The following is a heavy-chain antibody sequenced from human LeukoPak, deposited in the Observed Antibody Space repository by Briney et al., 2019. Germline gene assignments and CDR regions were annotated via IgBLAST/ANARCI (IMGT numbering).Heavy chain of an antibody. Sequence: ASVKVSCKASGYTFTSYGISWVRQAPGQGLEWMGWISAYNGNTNYAQKLQGRVTMTTDTSTSTAYMELRSLRSDDTAVYYCARVEGVAQGGYNSDYWGQGTLVTVSS. J-gene: IGHJ4*02. V-gene: IGHV1-18*01. CDR3: ARVEGVAQGGYNSDY. CDR1: GYTFTSYG. CDR2: ISAYNGNT. D-gene: IGHD5-24*01.